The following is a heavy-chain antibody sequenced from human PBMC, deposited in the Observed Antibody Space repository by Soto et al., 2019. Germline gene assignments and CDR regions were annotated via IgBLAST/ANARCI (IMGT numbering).Heavy chain of an antibody. Sequence: GGSLRLSCAASGFTFSSYAMSWVRQAPGKGLEWVSAISGSGGSTYYADSVKGRFTISRDNSKNTLYLQMNSLRAEDTAVYYCALTTRSIAAAGIPSFDYWGQGTLVTVSS. CDR3: ALTTRSIAAAGIPSFDY. J-gene: IGHJ4*02. V-gene: IGHV3-23*01. D-gene: IGHD6-13*01. CDR1: GFTFSSYA. CDR2: ISGSGGST.